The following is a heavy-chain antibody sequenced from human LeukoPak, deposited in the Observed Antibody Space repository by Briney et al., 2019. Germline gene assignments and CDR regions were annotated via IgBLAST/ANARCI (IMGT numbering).Heavy chain of an antibody. CDR3: ASGATGGPIDY. D-gene: IGHD1-26*01. CDR1: GFTFSNYA. J-gene: IGHJ4*02. Sequence: PGGSLRLSCAASGFTFSNYAMSWVRQVPGKGLEWVSTIIGSGGSAYYADSVKGRFTISRDNAKNSLYLQMNSLRAEDTAVYYCASGATGGPIDYWGQGTLVTVSS. CDR2: IIGSGGSA. V-gene: IGHV3-23*01.